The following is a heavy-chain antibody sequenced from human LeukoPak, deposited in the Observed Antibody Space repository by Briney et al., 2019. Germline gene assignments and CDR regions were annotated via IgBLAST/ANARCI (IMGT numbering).Heavy chain of an antibody. V-gene: IGHV4-39*01. CDR1: GGSITSCSYY. D-gene: IGHD2-2*01. Sequence: PSETLSLTCTVSGGSITSCSYYWGWIRQPPRKGLEWIGSIYYSGSTYYNPSLKSRVTISVDTSKNQFSLKLSSVTAADTAVYYCARVVPAAIGYYQHWGQGTLVTVSS. J-gene: IGHJ1*01. CDR2: IYYSGST. CDR3: ARVVPAAIGYYQH.